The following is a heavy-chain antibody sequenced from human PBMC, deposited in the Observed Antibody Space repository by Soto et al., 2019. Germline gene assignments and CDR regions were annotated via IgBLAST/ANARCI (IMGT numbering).Heavy chain of an antibody. CDR3: ARESPFSLHYYYGMDV. CDR2: ISYDGSNK. CDR1: GFTFSSYA. Sequence: GGSLRLSCAASGFTFSSYAMHWVRQAPGKGLEWVAVISYDGSNKYYADSVKGRFTISRDNSKNTLYLQMNSLRAEDTAVYYCARESPFSLHYYYGMDVWGQRTTVTVSS. V-gene: IGHV3-30-3*01. J-gene: IGHJ6*02. D-gene: IGHD3-16*01.